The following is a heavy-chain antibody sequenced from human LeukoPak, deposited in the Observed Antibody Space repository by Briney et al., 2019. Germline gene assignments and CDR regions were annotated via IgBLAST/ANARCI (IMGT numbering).Heavy chain of an antibody. J-gene: IGHJ5*02. D-gene: IGHD3-16*01. CDR2: IIPIFGTA. CDR3: ARDAGVYDYVWGSTNWFDP. CDR1: EGTFSSYA. V-gene: IGHV1-69*05. Sequence: SVKVSCKASEGTFSSYAISWVRQAPGQGLEWMGRIIPIFGTANYSQKFQGRVTITTDESTSTAYRELSSLRSEDTAVYYCARDAGVYDYVWGSTNWFDPWGQGTLVTVPS.